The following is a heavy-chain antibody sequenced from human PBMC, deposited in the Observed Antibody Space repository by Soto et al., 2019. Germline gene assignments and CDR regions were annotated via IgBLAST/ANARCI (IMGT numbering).Heavy chain of an antibody. CDR1: GGTFSSYA. CDR3: ATDSPLITGTTNYAFDI. D-gene: IGHD1-7*01. Sequence: ASVKVSCKASGGTFSSYAISWVRQAPGQGLEWMGGFIPIFGTANYAQRFQGRVTITEDESTNTAYMELSSLRSEDTAVYYCATDSPLITGTTNYAFDIWGQGTTVTVSS. CDR2: FIPIFGTA. V-gene: IGHV1-69*13. J-gene: IGHJ3*02.